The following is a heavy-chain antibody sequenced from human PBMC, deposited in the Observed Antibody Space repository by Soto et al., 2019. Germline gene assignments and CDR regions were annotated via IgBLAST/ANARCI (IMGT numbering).Heavy chain of an antibody. CDR3: ARGHYDSWSGYSYYYYYMDV. Sequence: PSETLSLTCTVSGGSISSYCWSWIRQPPGKGLEWIGYIYYSGSTNYNPSLKSRVTISVDTSKNQFSLKLSSVTAADTAVYYCARGHYDSWSGYSYYYYYMDVWCKGTTVTVSS. J-gene: IGHJ6*03. V-gene: IGHV4-59*01. CDR2: IYYSGST. D-gene: IGHD3-3*01. CDR1: GGSISSYC.